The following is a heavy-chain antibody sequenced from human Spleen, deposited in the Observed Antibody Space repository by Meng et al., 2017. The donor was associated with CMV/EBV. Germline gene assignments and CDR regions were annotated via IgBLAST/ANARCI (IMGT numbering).Heavy chain of an antibody. CDR3: AREPEDGDYGDYEDYYYYGMDV. CDR2: ISTDGINT. V-gene: IGHV3-74*01. Sequence: GESLKISCAASGFTFSRYWMHWVRQAPGKGLVWVSRISTDGINTGYADSVKGRFTSSRDNAKNTLHLQMDNLRAEDTAVYYCAREPEDGDYGDYEDYYYYGMDVWGQGTAVTVSS. D-gene: IGHD4-17*01. J-gene: IGHJ6*02. CDR1: GFTFSRYW.